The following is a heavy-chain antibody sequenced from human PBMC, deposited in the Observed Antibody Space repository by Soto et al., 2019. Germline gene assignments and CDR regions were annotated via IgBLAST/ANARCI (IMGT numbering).Heavy chain of an antibody. V-gene: IGHV4-31*03. CDR2: TYHSRST. CDR1: GGSISSGGYY. CDR3: ARDSGYCSGGSCYSYFDY. Sequence: QVQLQESGPGLVKPSQTLSLTCTVSGGSISSGGYYWSWIRQHPGMGLEWFGYTYHSRSTYYNPSLTSRFTISLDTSKDEFSLKLSSVTAADTAVYYCARDSGYCSGGSCYSYFDYWGQGTLVTVSS. J-gene: IGHJ4*02. D-gene: IGHD2-15*01.